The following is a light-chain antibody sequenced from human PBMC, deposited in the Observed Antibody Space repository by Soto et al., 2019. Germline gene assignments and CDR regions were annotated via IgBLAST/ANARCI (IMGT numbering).Light chain of an antibody. CDR2: EVT. Sequence: QSALTQPPSASGSPGQSVTISCTGPSDDIGAHNFVCWYQQHPGKAPKLIIYEVTKRPSGVPDRFSGSKSGNTASLTVSGLKAEDESDYFCSAYSGNSKIIFGGGTKLTVL. V-gene: IGLV2-8*01. CDR3: SAYSGNSKII. CDR1: SDDIGAHNF. J-gene: IGLJ2*01.